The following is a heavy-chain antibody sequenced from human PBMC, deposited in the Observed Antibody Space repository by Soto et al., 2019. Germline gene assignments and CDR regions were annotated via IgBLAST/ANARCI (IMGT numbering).Heavy chain of an antibody. Sequence: QVQLVQSGAEVKKPGASVKVSCKASGYTFTSYGISWVRQAPGQGLEWMGWISAYNGNTNYAQKLQGRVTMTTDTSTSAAYMELRSLRSDDTAVYYCARVLPGSSSWYFVWFAPRGQGTLVTVSS. CDR1: GYTFTSYG. V-gene: IGHV1-18*01. CDR3: ARVLPGSSSWYFVWFAP. CDR2: ISAYNGNT. D-gene: IGHD6-13*01. J-gene: IGHJ5*02.